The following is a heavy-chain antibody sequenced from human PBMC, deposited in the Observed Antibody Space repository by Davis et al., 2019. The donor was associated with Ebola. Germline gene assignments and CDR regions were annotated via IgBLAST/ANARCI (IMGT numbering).Heavy chain of an antibody. V-gene: IGHV3-53*04. J-gene: IGHJ6*03. D-gene: IGHD1-26*01. CDR3: ARGEPYYYYMDV. CDR1: GFTVSSNY. CDR2: IYSGGST. Sequence: GESLKISCAASGFTVSSNYMSWVRQAPGKGLEWVSVIYSGGSTYYADSVKGRFTISRHNSKNTLYLQMNSLRAEDTAVYYCARGEPYYYYMDVWGKGTTVTVSS.